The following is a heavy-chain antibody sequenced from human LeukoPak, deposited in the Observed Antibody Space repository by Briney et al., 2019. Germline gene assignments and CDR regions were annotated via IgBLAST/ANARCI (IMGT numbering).Heavy chain of an antibody. CDR3: ARDGRYCSSTTCYIDHYYGMDV. J-gene: IGHJ6*02. V-gene: IGHV3-30-3*01. Sequence: GRSLRLSCAASGFTFSSYAMHWVRQAPGKGLEWVAVISYDGSNKYYADSVKGRFTISRDNSKNTLYLQMNSLRAEDTAVYYCARDGRYCSSTTCYIDHYYGMDVWGQGTTVTVSS. CDR1: GFTFSSYA. D-gene: IGHD2-2*02. CDR2: ISYDGSNK.